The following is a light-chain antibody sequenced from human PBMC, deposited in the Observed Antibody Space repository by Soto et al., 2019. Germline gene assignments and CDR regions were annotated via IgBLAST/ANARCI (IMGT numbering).Light chain of an antibody. CDR3: QQCFSTPFT. CDR2: WAS. CDR1: QSVLYSSNNKNY. V-gene: IGKV4-1*01. J-gene: IGKJ3*01. Sequence: DIVMTQSPDSLAVSLGERATINCKSSQSVLYSSNNKNYLSWYQQKPGQPPKLLVYWASTRESGVPDRFSGSGSGTDFTLTISSLQAEDAAIYYCQQCFSTPFTFGHGTKLEIK.